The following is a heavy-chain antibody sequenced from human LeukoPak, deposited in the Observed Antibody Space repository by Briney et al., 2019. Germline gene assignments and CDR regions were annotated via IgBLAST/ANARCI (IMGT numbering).Heavy chain of an antibody. CDR2: MNPNSGNT. V-gene: IGHV1-8*01. Sequence: GASVKVSCKASGYTFTSYDINWVRQGTGQGLEWVGWMNPNSGNTGYAQKFQGRVTMTRNTSISTAYMELSSLRSEDTAVYYCATHNWNDIAFFDYWGQGTLVTVSS. D-gene: IGHD1-1*01. CDR1: GYTFTSYD. CDR3: ATHNWNDIAFFDY. J-gene: IGHJ4*02.